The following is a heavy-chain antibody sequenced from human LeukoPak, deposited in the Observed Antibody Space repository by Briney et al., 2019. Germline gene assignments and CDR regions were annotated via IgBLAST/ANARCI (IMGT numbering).Heavy chain of an antibody. Sequence: GGSLRLSCTASGFTFGDYAMSWFRQAPGKGLEWVGFIRSKAYGGTTEYAASVKGRFTISRDDSKSIAYLQMNSLKTEDTAVYYCTRDRDYDFWSGYYNQNLLLDYWGQGTLVTVSS. CDR1: GFTFGDYA. J-gene: IGHJ4*02. D-gene: IGHD3-3*01. CDR3: TRDRDYDFWSGYYNQNLLLDY. CDR2: IRSKAYGGTT. V-gene: IGHV3-49*03.